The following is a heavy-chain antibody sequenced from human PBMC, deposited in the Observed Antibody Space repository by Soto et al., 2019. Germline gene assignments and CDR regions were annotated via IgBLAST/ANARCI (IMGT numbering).Heavy chain of an antibody. J-gene: IGHJ4*01. D-gene: IGHD1-26*01. CDR1: GFIFSNYA. V-gene: IGHV3-23*01. CDR2: ISGSGSST. Sequence: GGSLRLSCAASGFIFSNYAMTWVRQAPGKGLEWVSAISGSGSSTYYADSVMGRFTISRDNSKNTLYLQMNSLRAEDTAIYYCAKVVRYSQGWSFFYYWGHGSLVTVSS. CDR3: AKVVRYSQGWSFFYY.